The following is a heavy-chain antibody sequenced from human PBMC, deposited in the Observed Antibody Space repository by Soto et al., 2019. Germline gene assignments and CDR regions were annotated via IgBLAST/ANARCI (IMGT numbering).Heavy chain of an antibody. D-gene: IGHD4-17*01. J-gene: IGHJ3*02. CDR2: ISSSSSYI. Sequence: PGGSLRLSCAASGFTFSSYSMNWVRQAPGKGLEWVSSISSSSSYIYYADSVKGRFTISRDNAKNSLYLQMNSLRAEDTAVYYCGRDGCGDYRICSFDIGGQGTMVPVPS. CDR1: GFTFSSYS. V-gene: IGHV3-21*01. CDR3: GRDGCGDYRICSFDI.